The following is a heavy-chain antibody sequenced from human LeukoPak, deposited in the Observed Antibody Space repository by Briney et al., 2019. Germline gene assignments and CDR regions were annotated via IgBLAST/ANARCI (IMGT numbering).Heavy chain of an antibody. CDR3: AKDHSFDYGDPYYYYGMDV. Sequence: PGRSLRLSCAASGFTFSSYGMHWVRQAPGKGPEWVAVISYDGSNKYYADSVKGRFTISRDNSKNTLYLQMNSLRAEDTAVYYCAKDHSFDYGDPYYYYGMDVWGKGTTVTVSS. J-gene: IGHJ6*04. D-gene: IGHD4-17*01. V-gene: IGHV3-30*18. CDR1: GFTFSSYG. CDR2: ISYDGSNK.